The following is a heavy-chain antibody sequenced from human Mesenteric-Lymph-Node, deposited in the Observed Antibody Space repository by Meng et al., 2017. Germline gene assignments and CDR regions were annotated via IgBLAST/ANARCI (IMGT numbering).Heavy chain of an antibody. Sequence: GGSLRLSCAASGFIFSSYWMSWVRQAPGKGLEWVANIKQDGSEKYYVDSVKGRFTISRDNAKNSLYLQMNSLRAEDTAVYYCARGVGATYWGQGTLVTVSS. CDR2: IKQDGSEK. J-gene: IGHJ4*02. V-gene: IGHV3-7*01. D-gene: IGHD1-26*01. CDR1: GFIFSSYW. CDR3: ARGVGATY.